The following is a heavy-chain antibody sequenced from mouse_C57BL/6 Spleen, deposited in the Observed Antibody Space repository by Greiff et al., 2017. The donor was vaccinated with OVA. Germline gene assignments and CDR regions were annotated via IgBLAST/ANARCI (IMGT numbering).Heavy chain of an antibody. CDR1: GYTFTDYY. Sequence: VQLQESGAELVRPGASVKLSCKASGYTFTDYYINWVKQRPGQGLEWIARIYPGSGNTYYNEKFKGKATLTAEKSSSTAYMQLSSLTSEDSAVYFCARGSSGARFAYWGQGTLVTVSA. J-gene: IGHJ3*01. CDR2: IYPGSGNT. D-gene: IGHD3-2*02. CDR3: ARGSSGARFAY. V-gene: IGHV1-76*01.